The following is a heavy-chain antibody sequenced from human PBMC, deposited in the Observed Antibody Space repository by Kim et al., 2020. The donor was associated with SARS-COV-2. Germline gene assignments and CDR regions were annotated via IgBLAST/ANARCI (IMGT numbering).Heavy chain of an antibody. CDR1: GFTFSSYA. V-gene: IGHV3-33*06. CDR3: AKGGLSGGYGDPQSEYGMDV. Sequence: GGSLRLSCAASGFTFSSYAMHWVRQAPGKGLEWVAVIWYDGSNKYYADSVKGRFTISRDNSKNTLYLQMNSLRAEDTAVYYCAKGGLSGGYGDPQSEYGMDVWGQGTTVTVSS. CDR2: IWYDGSNK. J-gene: IGHJ6*02. D-gene: IGHD4-17*01.